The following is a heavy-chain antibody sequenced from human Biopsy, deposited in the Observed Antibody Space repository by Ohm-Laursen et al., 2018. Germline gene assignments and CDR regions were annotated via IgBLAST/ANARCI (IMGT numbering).Heavy chain of an antibody. CDR3: ARWETTLGRSLDS. CDR2: MSPSTGNT. D-gene: IGHD1-26*01. Sequence: GASVKVSCKVSGYTFTSHDINWVRQATGQGLEWMGWMSPSTGNTVYAQRFQDRVTMTSDTSTGTAYMELTSLTSDDTAVYFCARWETTLGRSLDSWGQGTLVAVSS. V-gene: IGHV1-8*01. J-gene: IGHJ4*02. CDR1: GYTFTSHD.